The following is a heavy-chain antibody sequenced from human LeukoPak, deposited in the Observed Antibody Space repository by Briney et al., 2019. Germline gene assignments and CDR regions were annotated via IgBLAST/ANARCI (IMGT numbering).Heavy chain of an antibody. J-gene: IGHJ4*02. CDR1: GFTFSSYA. CDR2: ISYDGSNT. Sequence: GGSLRLSCAASGFTFSSYAMHWVRQAPGKGLEWVAVISYDGSNTYYADSVKGRFTISRDNSKNTLYLQMNSLRAEDTAIYYCAKELITVAGETGSYFDYWGQGTLVTVSS. CDR3: AKELITVAGETGSYFDY. D-gene: IGHD6-19*01. V-gene: IGHV3-30*04.